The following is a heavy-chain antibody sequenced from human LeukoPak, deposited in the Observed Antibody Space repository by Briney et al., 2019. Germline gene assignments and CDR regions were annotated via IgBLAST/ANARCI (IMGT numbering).Heavy chain of an antibody. D-gene: IGHD3-22*01. Sequence: GGSLGLSCAASGFTFSSYWMSWVRQAPGKGLEWVANIKQDGSEKYYVDSVKGRFTISRDNAKNSLYLQMNSLRAEDTAVYYCARDYYHNNYYMDAWGKGTTVTVSS. CDR3: ARDYYHNNYYMDA. CDR1: GFTFSSYW. CDR2: IKQDGSEK. V-gene: IGHV3-7*01. J-gene: IGHJ6*03.